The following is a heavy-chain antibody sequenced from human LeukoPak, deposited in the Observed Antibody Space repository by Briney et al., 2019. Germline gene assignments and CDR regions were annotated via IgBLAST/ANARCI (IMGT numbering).Heavy chain of an antibody. J-gene: IGHJ4*02. V-gene: IGHV1-46*01. D-gene: IGHD1-26*01. CDR1: GYTFTGYY. CDR3: ARDRGEWELLGDY. CDR2: INPSGGST. Sequence: ASVKVSCKASGYTFTGYYMHWVRQAPGQGLEWMGIINPSGGSTSYAQKFQGRVTMTRDMSTSTVYMELSSLRSEDTAVYYCARDRGEWELLGDYWGQGTLVTVSS.